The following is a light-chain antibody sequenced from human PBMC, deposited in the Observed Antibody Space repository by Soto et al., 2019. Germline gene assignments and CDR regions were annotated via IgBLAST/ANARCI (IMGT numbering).Light chain of an antibody. CDR3: HQRGNWPPT. Sequence: EIVLTQAPATLSLSPGETATLSCRASPRVSSYLAWHQQKPGQAPGLLIYDASNRAIGIPARFSGSGSGTDFTLTISSLEPEDFAVYYCHQRGNWPPTFGGGTKVDIK. CDR1: PRVSSY. V-gene: IGKV3-11*01. J-gene: IGKJ4*01. CDR2: DAS.